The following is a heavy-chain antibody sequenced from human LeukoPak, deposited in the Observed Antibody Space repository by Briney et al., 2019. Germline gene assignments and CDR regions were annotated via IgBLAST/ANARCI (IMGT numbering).Heavy chain of an antibody. CDR2: IYYTGST. D-gene: IGHD4-17*01. V-gene: IGHV4-59*01. CDR1: GGSISGYY. CDR3: VRSKSGTYGWFDP. Sequence: PSETLSLTCTISGGSISGYYWSWIRQPPGKGLERIGYIYYTGSTNYNPSLKSRVIISVDTSKNQFSLKVSSVTAADTAVYYCVRSKSGTYGWFDPWGQGTLVTVSS. J-gene: IGHJ5*02.